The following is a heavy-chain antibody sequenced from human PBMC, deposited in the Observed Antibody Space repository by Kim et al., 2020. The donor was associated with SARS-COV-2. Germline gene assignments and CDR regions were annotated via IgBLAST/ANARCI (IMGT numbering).Heavy chain of an antibody. Sequence: SPKFQGVVTITRATSASTAYMELSSLRSEDTAVYYCARDRCSGGSCYYDSWGQGTLVTVSS. CDR3: ARDRCSGGSCYYDS. D-gene: IGHD2-15*01. J-gene: IGHJ4*02. V-gene: IGHV1-3*01.